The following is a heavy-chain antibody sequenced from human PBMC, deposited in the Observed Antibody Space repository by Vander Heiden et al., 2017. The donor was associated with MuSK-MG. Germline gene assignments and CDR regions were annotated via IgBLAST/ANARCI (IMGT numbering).Heavy chain of an antibody. J-gene: IGHJ4*02. CDR3: ARETPDFFTGFTAY. V-gene: IGHV3-23*01. Sequence: EVQLLESGGGLVQPGGSLRLSCASSGFTFSSYAMTWVRQAPGEGLEWVSTITGSGDNNDYADSVKGRFTISRDSSKNTLYLQINTLRDDDTAVYYCARETPDFFTGFTAYWGQGTLVTVSS. CDR1: GFTFSSYA. CDR2: ITGSGDNN. D-gene: IGHD5-18*01.